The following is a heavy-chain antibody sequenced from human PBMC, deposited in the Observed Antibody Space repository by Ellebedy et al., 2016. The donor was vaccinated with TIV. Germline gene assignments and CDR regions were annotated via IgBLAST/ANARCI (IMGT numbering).Heavy chain of an antibody. V-gene: IGHV3-74*03. CDR1: GLTFSSSW. Sequence: GGSLRLXXVVSGLTFSSSWMHWVRQAPGKGLVWVSRINNDGSDTKYADYVQGRFTISRDNAKSSLYLQMNSLRLEDTALYYCSSHVDTSMTHWGQGTLVTVSS. D-gene: IGHD5-18*01. CDR3: SSHVDTSMTH. CDR2: INNDGSDT. J-gene: IGHJ4*02.